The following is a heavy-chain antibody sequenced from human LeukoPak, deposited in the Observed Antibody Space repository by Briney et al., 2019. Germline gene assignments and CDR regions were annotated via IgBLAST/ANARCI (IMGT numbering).Heavy chain of an antibody. CDR3: ARAERIAARSGYNWFDP. D-gene: IGHD6-6*01. Sequence: ASVKLSCKASGYSSTSHDTNCVPQATGQRLEWMGWMNPNSDNTSYAQKFHGRVTMTRNTSISTAYMELSSLRSEDTAVYYCARAERIAARSGYNWFDPWGQGTLVTVSS. V-gene: IGHV1-8*01. J-gene: IGHJ5*02. CDR2: MNPNSDNT. CDR1: GYSSTSHD.